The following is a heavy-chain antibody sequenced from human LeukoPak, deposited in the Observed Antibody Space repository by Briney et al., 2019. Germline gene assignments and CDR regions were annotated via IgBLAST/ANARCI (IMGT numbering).Heavy chain of an antibody. D-gene: IGHD2/OR15-2a*01. CDR2: IKPSAKST. Sequence: GASVKVSCKASGYTFTSYYMHWVRQAPGQGLEWMGIIKPSAKSTLYAQKFQGRVTVTSDMSTSTVYVELSSLRSEDTAVYYCAREVPETFNFYYWGQGTLVTVSS. J-gene: IGHJ4*02. CDR3: AREVPETFNFYY. CDR1: GYTFTSYY. V-gene: IGHV1-46*01.